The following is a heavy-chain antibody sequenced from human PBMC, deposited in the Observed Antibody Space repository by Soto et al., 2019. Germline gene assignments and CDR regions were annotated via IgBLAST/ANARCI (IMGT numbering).Heavy chain of an antibody. Sequence: VPLVESGGGVVQPGTSLRLSCVGSGFTFRSYVIHWVRQAPGKGLEWVALTSYDGSNNFYGDSVKGRFTISRDNSRNTVELQMDSLRLEDTALYYCARWGTTGGLDVWGQGTLVSVSS. V-gene: IGHV3-33*05. CDR1: GFTFRSYV. J-gene: IGHJ4*02. D-gene: IGHD3-16*01. CDR2: TSYDGSNN. CDR3: ARWGTTGGLDV.